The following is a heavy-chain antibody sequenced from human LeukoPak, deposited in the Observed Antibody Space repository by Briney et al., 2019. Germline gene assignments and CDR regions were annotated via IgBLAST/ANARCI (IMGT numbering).Heavy chain of an antibody. Sequence: GASVKVSCKASGYTLKTYGISWARQAPGQGLEWMGWISGYNGNTKFAQNFQGRVTMTTDTSTNTAHMELRSLKSDDTAVYYCATGSITMIRGVTYFYYGMDVWGQGTTVTVSS. CDR3: ATGSITMIRGVTYFYYGMDV. J-gene: IGHJ6*02. D-gene: IGHD3-10*01. V-gene: IGHV1-18*01. CDR1: GYTLKTYG. CDR2: ISGYNGNT.